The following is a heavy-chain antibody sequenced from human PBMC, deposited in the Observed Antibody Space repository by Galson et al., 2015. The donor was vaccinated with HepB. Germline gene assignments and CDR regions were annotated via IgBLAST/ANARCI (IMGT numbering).Heavy chain of an antibody. J-gene: IGHJ4*02. Sequence: SLRLSCAASGFTFSSYGMHWVRQAPGKGLEWVAVIWYDGSNKYYADSVKGRFTISRDNSRNTLYLQMNSLRAEDTAVYYCVKDRSNSGIAVGLRWGQATLVSVSS. CDR1: GFTFSSYG. CDR3: VKDRSNSGIAVGLR. D-gene: IGHD1-26*01. V-gene: IGHV3-33*06. CDR2: IWYDGSNK.